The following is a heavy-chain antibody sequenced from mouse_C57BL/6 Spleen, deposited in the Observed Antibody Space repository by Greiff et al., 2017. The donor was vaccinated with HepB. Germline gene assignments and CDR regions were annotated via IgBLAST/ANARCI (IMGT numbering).Heavy chain of an antibody. J-gene: IGHJ2*01. CDR3: TRAPHSNYFDY. CDR2: ISSGGDYI. D-gene: IGHD2-5*01. CDR1: GFTFSSYA. V-gene: IGHV5-9-1*02. Sequence: EVKLMESGEGLVKPGGSLKLSCAASGFTFSSYAMSWVRQTPEKRLEWVAYISSGGDYIYYADTVKGRFTISRDNARNTLYLQMSSLKSEDTAMYYCTRAPHSNYFDYWGQGTTLTVSS.